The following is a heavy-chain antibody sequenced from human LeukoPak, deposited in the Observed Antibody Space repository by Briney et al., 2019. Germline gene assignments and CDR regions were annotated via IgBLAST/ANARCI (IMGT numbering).Heavy chain of an antibody. D-gene: IGHD2-21*02. J-gene: IGHJ4*02. V-gene: IGHV4-34*01. CDR3: ARGEFDCVDACYVDN. CDR1: GGSLSLYY. Sequence: KTSETLSLTCAIYGGSLSLYYWICMPDPPEKGLECIGEINHSGCTNYNTSLKSRVTISEERPKNHFSPKLTSVTAADTAVYDCARGEFDCVDACYVDNWGQGTLVTVSS. CDR2: INHSGCT.